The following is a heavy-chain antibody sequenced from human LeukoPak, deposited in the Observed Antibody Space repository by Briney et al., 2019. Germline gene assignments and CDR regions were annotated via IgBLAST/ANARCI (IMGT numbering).Heavy chain of an antibody. J-gene: IGHJ3*02. CDR2: INPSGGST. V-gene: IGHV1-46*01. CDR3: ARSPSYGDAFDI. CDR1: GYTFTSYY. D-gene: IGHD4-17*01. Sequence: ASVKVSCKESGYTFTSYYMHWVRQAPGQGLEWMGIINPSGGSTNYAQKFQGRGTITTDESTSTAYMELSSLRSEDTAVYYCARSPSYGDAFDIWGQGTMVTVSS.